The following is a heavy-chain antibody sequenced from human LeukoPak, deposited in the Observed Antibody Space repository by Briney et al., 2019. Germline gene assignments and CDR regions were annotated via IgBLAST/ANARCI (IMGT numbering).Heavy chain of an antibody. V-gene: IGHV3-66*01. CDR1: GFTFSSYE. CDR2: IYSGGST. J-gene: IGHJ4*02. CDR3: ARDGYLGEDY. D-gene: IGHD3-10*01. Sequence: GGSLRLSCAASGFTFSSYEMNWVRQAPGKGLEWVSVIYSGGSTYYADSVKGRFTISRDNSKNTLYLQMNSLRAEDTAVYYCARDGYLGEDYWGQGTLVTVSS.